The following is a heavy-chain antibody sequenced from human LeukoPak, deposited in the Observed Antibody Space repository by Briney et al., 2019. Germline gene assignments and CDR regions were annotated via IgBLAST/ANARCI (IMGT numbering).Heavy chain of an antibody. D-gene: IGHD3-9*01. Sequence: PGGSLRLSCAASGFTFSSYAMSWVRQAPGKGLERVSAISGSGGSTYYADSVKGRFTISRDNSKNTLYLQMNSLRAEDTAVYYCAKAPPGYDILTGWDYWGQGTLVTVSS. CDR1: GFTFSSYA. CDR3: AKAPPGYDILTGWDY. J-gene: IGHJ4*02. V-gene: IGHV3-23*01. CDR2: ISGSGGST.